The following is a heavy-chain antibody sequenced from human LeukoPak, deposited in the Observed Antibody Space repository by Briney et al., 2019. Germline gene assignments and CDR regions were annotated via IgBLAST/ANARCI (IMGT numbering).Heavy chain of an antibody. CDR2: IYHSGYT. CDR3: ARGDYDILTGPGGFDF. Sequence: SETLSLTCTVSGGSIRSGGYSWSWIRQPPGKGLEWIGYIYHSGYTYYNPSLGSRVTISVDRSKNQFSLKVTSVTAADTAVYFCARGDYDILTGPGGFDFWGQGTLVTVSS. J-gene: IGHJ4*02. D-gene: IGHD3-9*01. CDR1: GGSIRSGGYS. V-gene: IGHV4-30-2*01.